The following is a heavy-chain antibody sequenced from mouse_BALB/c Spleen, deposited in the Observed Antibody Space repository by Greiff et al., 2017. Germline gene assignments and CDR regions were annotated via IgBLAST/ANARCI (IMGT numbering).Heavy chain of an antibody. J-gene: IGHJ4*01. V-gene: IGHV5-17*02. CDR3: ARKGVTTVVGYYAMDC. CDR1: GFTFSSFG. Sequence: EVKVVESGGGLVQPGGSRKLSCAASGFTFSSFGMHWVRQAPEKGLEWVAYISSGSSTTYYADTVKGRFTISRDNPKNTLFLQMTSLRSEDTAMYYCARKGVTTVVGYYAMDCWGQGTSVTVSS. D-gene: IGHD1-1*01. CDR2: ISSGSSTT.